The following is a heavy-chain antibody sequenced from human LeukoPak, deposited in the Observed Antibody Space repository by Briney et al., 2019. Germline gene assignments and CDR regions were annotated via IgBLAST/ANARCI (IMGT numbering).Heavy chain of an antibody. CDR3: ARGESTGYYYYYMDV. Sequence: ASVKVSCKASGGTFSSYAISWVRQAPGQGLEWMGGIIPIFGTANYAQKFQGRVTITADKSTSTAYMELSSLRSEDTAVYYCARGESTGYYYYYMDVWGKGTTVTVSS. J-gene: IGHJ6*03. CDR1: GGTFSSYA. D-gene: IGHD3-10*01. CDR2: IIPIFGTA. V-gene: IGHV1-69*06.